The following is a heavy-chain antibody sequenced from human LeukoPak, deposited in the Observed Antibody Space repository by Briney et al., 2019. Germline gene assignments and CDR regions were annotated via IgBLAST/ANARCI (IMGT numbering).Heavy chain of an antibody. D-gene: IGHD3-10*01. CDR1: GFTFSSYA. CDR2: TSGSGGST. Sequence: PGGSLRLSCAASGFTFSSYAMSWVRQAPGKGLEWVSATSGSGGSTYYADSVKGRFTISRDNSKNTLYLQMNSLRAEDTAVYYCAKGSYPWDYYGSGSYLVWFDYWGQGTLVTVSS. CDR3: AKGSYPWDYYGSGSYLVWFDY. V-gene: IGHV3-23*01. J-gene: IGHJ4*02.